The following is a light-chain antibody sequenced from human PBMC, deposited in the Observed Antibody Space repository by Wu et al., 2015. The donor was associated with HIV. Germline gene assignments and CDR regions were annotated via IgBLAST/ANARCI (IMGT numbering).Light chain of an antibody. CDR3: QQSYTAVRT. CDR1: ENINNF. CDR2: GAS. V-gene: IGKV1-39*01. Sequence: DIVLTQSPPSVSASVGDTVTITCRASENINNFLHWYHQKSGRAPRLLIYGASNFQSGVSSRFSGSGSGTHFTLVIKNLQPEDFGVYFCQQSYTAVRTFGQGTNVDLK. J-gene: IGKJ1*01.